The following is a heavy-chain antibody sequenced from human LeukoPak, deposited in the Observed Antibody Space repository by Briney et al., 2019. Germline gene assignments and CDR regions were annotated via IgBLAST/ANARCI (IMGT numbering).Heavy chain of an antibody. D-gene: IGHD2-21*01. Sequence: GASVKVSCKASGGTFSSYAISWVRQAPGQGLEWMGGIIPIFGTANYAQKFQRRVTITADESTSTAYMELSSLRAEDTAVYYCARGGEGPYYFDYWGQGTLVTVSS. J-gene: IGHJ4*02. V-gene: IGHV1-69*13. CDR3: ARGGEGPYYFDY. CDR2: IIPIFGTA. CDR1: GGTFSSYA.